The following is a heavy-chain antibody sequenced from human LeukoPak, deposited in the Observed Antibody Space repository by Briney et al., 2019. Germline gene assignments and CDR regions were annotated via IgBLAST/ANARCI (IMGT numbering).Heavy chain of an antibody. Sequence: SETLSLTCTVSGGSISSGGYYWSWIRQPPGKGLEWIGYIYHSGSTYYNPSLKSRVTISVDRSKNQFSLKLSSVTAADTAVYYCARASLDIVVVPAGYYMDVWGKGTTVTVSS. CDR1: GGSISSGGYY. J-gene: IGHJ6*03. D-gene: IGHD2-2*01. CDR3: ARASLDIVVVPAGYYMDV. CDR2: IYHSGST. V-gene: IGHV4-30-2*01.